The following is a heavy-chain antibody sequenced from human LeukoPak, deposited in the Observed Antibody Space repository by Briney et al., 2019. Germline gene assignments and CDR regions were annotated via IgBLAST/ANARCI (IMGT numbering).Heavy chain of an antibody. D-gene: IGHD3-10*01. J-gene: IGHJ4*02. V-gene: IGHV3-7*01. CDR3: ARDWNGSGSPNDF. CDR2: IKTDGSGK. Sequence: GGSLRLSCAVSGFTFSTYWMSWVRQAPGKGLEWVASIKTDGSGKYYVDSVKGRFTISRDNAKNSLYLQMNSLRAEDTALYYCARDWNGSGSPNDFWGQGTLVTVSS. CDR1: GFTFSTYW.